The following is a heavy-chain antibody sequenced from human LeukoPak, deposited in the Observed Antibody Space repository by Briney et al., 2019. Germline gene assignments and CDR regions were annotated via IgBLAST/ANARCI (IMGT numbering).Heavy chain of an antibody. V-gene: IGHV4-59*01. CDR2: IYYSGST. CDR3: ARTEESGYSYVYFGYYYYMDV. D-gene: IGHD5-18*01. Sequence: SEALSLTCTVSGGSIIGYYWSWIRQPPGKGLEWIGYIYYSGSTSYNSSLKSRVTISVDTSKNQFSLKLSSVTAADTAVYYCARTEESGYSYVYFGYYYYMDVWGKGTTVTVSS. J-gene: IGHJ6*03. CDR1: GGSIIGYY.